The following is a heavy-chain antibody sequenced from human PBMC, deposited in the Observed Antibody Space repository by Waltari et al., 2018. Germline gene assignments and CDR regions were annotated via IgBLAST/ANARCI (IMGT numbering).Heavy chain of an antibody. D-gene: IGHD1-26*01. CDR2: IWYDGNNK. V-gene: IGHV3-33*01. J-gene: IGHJ6*02. CDR1: GCTFSSYG. CDR3: ERDICGGRVGSKDGMDV. Sequence: QVLLVESGGGVVRPGRSLRLSCAASGCTFSSYGMHWFRKAPGRGVEGLAVIWYDGNNKYYADSVKGRFTISRDNSKNTLYLQMNSLRAEDTAVYDCERDICGGRVGSKDGMDVWGQGTTVTVSS.